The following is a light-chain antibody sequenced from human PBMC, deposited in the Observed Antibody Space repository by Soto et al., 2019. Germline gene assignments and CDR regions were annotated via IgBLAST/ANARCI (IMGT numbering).Light chain of an antibody. CDR3: QQYGTSPIT. CDR1: QTVSSY. V-gene: IGKV3-20*01. J-gene: IGKJ5*01. CDR2: GAS. Sequence: ENVLTQSPGTLSLSPGERATLSCRASQTVSSYLTWYQQRPGQAPRLLIYGASKRATGIPDRFSGSVSGTAFTLTSSRLEPEDFALYYCQQYGTSPITFGQGTRLEIK.